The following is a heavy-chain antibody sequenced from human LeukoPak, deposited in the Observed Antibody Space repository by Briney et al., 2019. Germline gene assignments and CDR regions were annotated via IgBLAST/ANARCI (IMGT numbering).Heavy chain of an antibody. Sequence: SETLSLTCTVSGGSISSSNYYWGWIRQPPGKGLEWIGSIYYSGNTYYNPSLKSRVTISVNTSKNQFSLKLTSVTAADTAVYYCAHFKGGSFDFWGQGTMVTVSS. CDR2: IYYSGNT. J-gene: IGHJ3*01. D-gene: IGHD1-26*01. CDR3: AHFKGGSFDF. CDR1: GGSISSSNYY. V-gene: IGHV4-39*01.